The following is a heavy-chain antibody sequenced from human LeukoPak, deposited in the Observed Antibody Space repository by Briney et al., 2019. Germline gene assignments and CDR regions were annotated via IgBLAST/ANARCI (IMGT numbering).Heavy chain of an antibody. CDR1: GGSITSYY. CDR2: IYYSGNT. J-gene: IGHJ4*02. V-gene: IGHV4-59*08. Sequence: SETLSLTCTVSGGSITSYYWSWIRQPPGKGLEWIGYIYYSGNTNYNPSLKSRLTVSADRSRNQFSLELTSVTAADTAVYYCARINWNYFDYWGQGILVTVSS. D-gene: IGHD1-20*01. CDR3: ARINWNYFDY.